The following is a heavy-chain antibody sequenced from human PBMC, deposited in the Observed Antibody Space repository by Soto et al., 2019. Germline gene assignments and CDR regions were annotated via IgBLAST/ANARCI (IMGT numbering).Heavy chain of an antibody. CDR3: ATIPATTILTDY. J-gene: IGHJ4*02. CDR1: GGSITSSYY. V-gene: IGHV4-39*01. CDR2: IYYSGST. Sequence: PSETLSLTWTVSGGSITSSYYWGWIRQPPGKGLEWIGSIYYSGSTYYNPSLKSRVTISVDTSKNQFSLKLSSVTAADTAVYYCATIPATTILTDYWGQG. D-gene: IGHD2-2*02.